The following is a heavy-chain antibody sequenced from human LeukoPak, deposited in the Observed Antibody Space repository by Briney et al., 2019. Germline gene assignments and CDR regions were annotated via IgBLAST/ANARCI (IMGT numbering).Heavy chain of an antibody. V-gene: IGHV3-7*01. J-gene: IGHJ4*02. CDR2: IRQDGSEE. Sequence: GGSLRLSCAASGFTFSNYWMSWVRQAPGKGLEWVANIRQDGSEEQYVDSVKGRFTISRDNAKNSPYLQMNSLRAEDMAVFFCVRESRSGTSYWGQGTLVTVSS. D-gene: IGHD3-10*01. CDR3: VRESRSGTSY. CDR1: GFTFSNYW.